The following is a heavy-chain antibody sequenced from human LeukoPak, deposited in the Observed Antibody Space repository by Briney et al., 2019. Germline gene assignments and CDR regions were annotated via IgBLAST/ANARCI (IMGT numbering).Heavy chain of an antibody. Sequence: SETLSLTCTVSGGSISSYYWSWIRQPAGKGLEWIGLIYTSGSTNYNPSLKSRVTISVDTSKNQFSLKVSSVTAADTAVYYCARHWGNYQYFQHWGQGTLVTVSS. CDR3: ARHWGNYQYFQH. CDR2: IYTSGST. CDR1: GGSISSYY. V-gene: IGHV4-4*07. J-gene: IGHJ1*01. D-gene: IGHD1-7*01.